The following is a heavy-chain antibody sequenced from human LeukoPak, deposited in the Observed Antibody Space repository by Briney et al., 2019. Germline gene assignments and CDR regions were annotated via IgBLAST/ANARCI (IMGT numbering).Heavy chain of an antibody. CDR2: VYYSGST. V-gene: IGHV4-59*08. Sequence: SETLSLTCTVSGGSISSYYWSWIRQPPGKGLEWGGYVYYSGSTYYNPSLKSRVTISVDTSKNQFSLKLSSVTAADTAVYYCASGQSYYYDSSGYYSNWFDPWGQGTLVTVSS. CDR3: ASGQSYYYDSSGYYSNWFDP. CDR1: GGSISSYY. D-gene: IGHD3-22*01. J-gene: IGHJ5*02.